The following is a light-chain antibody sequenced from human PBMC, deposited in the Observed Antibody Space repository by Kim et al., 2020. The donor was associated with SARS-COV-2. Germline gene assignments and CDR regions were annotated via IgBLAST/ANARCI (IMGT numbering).Light chain of an antibody. CDR1: NIGGIN. J-gene: IGLJ3*02. Sequence: SYELTQPLSVSVALGQTARITCGGNNIGGINVHWYQQKPGQAPVLVIYRDNNRPSGIPERFSGSNSGNTATRTISRAQAGDEADYYCQVWDSSTLFGGRT. V-gene: IGLV3-9*01. CDR2: RDN. CDR3: QVWDSSTL.